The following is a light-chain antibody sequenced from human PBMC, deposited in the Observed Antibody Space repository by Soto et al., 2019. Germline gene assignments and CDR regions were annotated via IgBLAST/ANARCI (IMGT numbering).Light chain of an antibody. J-gene: IGKJ1*01. CDR2: DAS. CDR3: QQYNSYSWT. Sequence: DIQMTQSPSTLSASVGDRVTITCRASQSISSWLAWYQQKPGKALKLLIYDASSLESGVPSRFSGSGSGTEFTLTISSPQPDDFATYYCQQYNSYSWTFGQGTKVEIK. V-gene: IGKV1-5*01. CDR1: QSISSW.